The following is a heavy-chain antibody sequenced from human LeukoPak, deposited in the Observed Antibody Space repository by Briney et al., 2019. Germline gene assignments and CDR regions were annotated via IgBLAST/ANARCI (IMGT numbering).Heavy chain of an antibody. J-gene: IGHJ5*02. CDR2: INPNSGGT. V-gene: IGHV1-2*02. D-gene: IGHD2-15*01. Sequence: ASVKVSCKASGYTFTGYYMHWVRQAPGQGLEWMGWINPNSGGTNYAQKFQGRVTMTRDTSISTAYMELSRLRSDDTAVYYCARAVDIVVVVAAAATPYNRFDPWGQGTLVTVSS. CDR3: ARAVDIVVVVAAAATPYNRFDP. CDR1: GYTFTGYY.